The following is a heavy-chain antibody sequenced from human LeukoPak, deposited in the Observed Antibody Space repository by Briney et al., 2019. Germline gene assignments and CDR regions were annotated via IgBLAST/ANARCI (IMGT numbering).Heavy chain of an antibody. V-gene: IGHV1-18*01. J-gene: IGHJ4*02. CDR3: AREPSGLLFDY. Sequence: ASVKVSCKASGYTFTKFGISWVRQAPGQEFEWMGWISPYNDNTHYAKKFQGRVTLTTDTSTSTAYMELRGLTSDDTAVYYCAREPSGLLFDYWGLGTLVTVSS. D-gene: IGHD6-25*01. CDR2: ISPYNDNT. CDR1: GYTFTKFG.